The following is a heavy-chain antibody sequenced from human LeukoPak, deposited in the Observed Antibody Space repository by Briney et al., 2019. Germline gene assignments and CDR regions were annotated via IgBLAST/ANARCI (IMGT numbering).Heavy chain of an antibody. Sequence: SETLSLTCTVSGCSISSSSYYWGWLRQPPGKGLEGLGSIYYSGSTYYNRSLKSRGTISVDPSKNQFSLRLSSVAAADTAVYYCARHVSGSYYVAMDYWGQGTLVTVSS. J-gene: IGHJ4*02. CDR3: ARHVSGSYYVAMDY. CDR2: IYYSGST. V-gene: IGHV4-39*01. CDR1: GCSISSSSYY. D-gene: IGHD1-26*01.